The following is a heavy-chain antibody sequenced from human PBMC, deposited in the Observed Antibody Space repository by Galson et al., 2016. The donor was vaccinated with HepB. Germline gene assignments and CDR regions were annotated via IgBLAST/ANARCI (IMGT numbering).Heavy chain of an antibody. Sequence: SLRLSCAASGFTFSTSWMTWVRQAPGEGLEWVANIKPDGSEQYYVDSVKGRFTISRDNAKNSLYLQMNSLRAEDTAVYYCARAPHSGLDYWGQGTLVTVSS. J-gene: IGHJ4*02. CDR3: ARAPHSGLDY. CDR1: GFTFSTSW. D-gene: IGHD1-26*01. V-gene: IGHV3-7*03. CDR2: IKPDGSEQ.